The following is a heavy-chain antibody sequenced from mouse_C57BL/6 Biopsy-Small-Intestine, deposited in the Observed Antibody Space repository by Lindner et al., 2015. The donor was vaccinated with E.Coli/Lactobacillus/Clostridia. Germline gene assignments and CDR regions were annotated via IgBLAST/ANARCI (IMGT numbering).Heavy chain of an antibody. J-gene: IGHJ1*03. D-gene: IGHD4-1*01. CDR3: VRDNRDGGYWYFDV. CDR2: IRSKSSNYAT. V-gene: IGHV10-3*01. CDR1: GFTFNTYA. Sequence: VQLQESGGGLVQPKGSLKLSCAASGFTFNTYAMHWVRQAPGKGLEWVARIRSKSSNYATYYADSVKDRFTISRDDSQSMLYLQMNNLKTEDTAMYYCVRDNRDGGYWYFDVWGTGTTVTVSS.